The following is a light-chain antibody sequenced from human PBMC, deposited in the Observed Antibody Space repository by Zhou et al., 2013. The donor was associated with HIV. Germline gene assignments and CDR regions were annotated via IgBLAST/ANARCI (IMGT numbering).Light chain of an antibody. CDR2: GAS. J-gene: IGKJ4*01. CDR1: QSVSSSS. CDR3: QQYNYWPLT. V-gene: IGKV3-20*01. Sequence: EIVLTQSPGTLSLSPGERATLSCRADQSVSSSSLAWYQQKPGRAPRLLIYGASSRATGIPDRFSGSGSGTDFTLTISRLEPEDFALYYCQQYNYWPLTFGGGTRVEIK.